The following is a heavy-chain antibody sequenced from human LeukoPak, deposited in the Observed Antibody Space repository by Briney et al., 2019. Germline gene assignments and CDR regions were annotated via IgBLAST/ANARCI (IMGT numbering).Heavy chain of an antibody. CDR2: IRSKANGYAT. CDR1: GFTFSGSA. Sequence: GGSLRLSCAASGFTFSGSAMHWVRQASGKGLEWVGRIRSKANGYATAYAASVKGRFTISRDDSKNTAYLQMNSLKTEDTAVYYCTRHSPGAPPCDYWGQGTLVTVSS. J-gene: IGHJ4*02. V-gene: IGHV3-73*01. D-gene: IGHD1-26*01. CDR3: TRHSPGAPPCDY.